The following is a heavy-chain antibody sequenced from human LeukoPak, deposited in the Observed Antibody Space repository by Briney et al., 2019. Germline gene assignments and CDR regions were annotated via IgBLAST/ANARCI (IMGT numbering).Heavy chain of an antibody. D-gene: IGHD5-18*01. CDR1: GFTFSSYS. CDR3: ARDSGYSYADDY. V-gene: IGHV3-21*01. J-gene: IGHJ4*02. Sequence: GGSLRLSCAASGFTFSSYSMNWVRQAPGKGLEWVSSISSGSSYIYYADSVKGRFTISRDNAKDSLYLQMSSLRDEDTAVYYCARDSGYSYADDYWGQGILVTVSS. CDR2: ISSGSSYI.